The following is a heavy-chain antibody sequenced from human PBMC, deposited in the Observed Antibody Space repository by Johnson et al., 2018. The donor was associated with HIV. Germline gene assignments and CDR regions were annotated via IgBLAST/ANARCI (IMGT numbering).Heavy chain of an antibody. D-gene: IGHD2-2*01. Sequence: VQLVESGGGLVQPGGSLRLSCAASGFTFSSYWMHWVRQAPGKGLEWVGRIKSKTDGGTKDYAAPVKGRFTISRDDSKNTLYRQMNSLRAEDTAVYYGARALCLEVCAFDIWGQGTMVTVSS. CDR3: ARALCLEVCAFDI. CDR2: IKSKTDGGTK. CDR1: GFTFSSYW. V-gene: IGHV3-15*01. J-gene: IGHJ3*02.